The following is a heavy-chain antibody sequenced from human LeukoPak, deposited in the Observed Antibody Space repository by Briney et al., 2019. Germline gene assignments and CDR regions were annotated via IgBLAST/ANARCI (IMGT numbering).Heavy chain of an antibody. D-gene: IGHD6-19*01. CDR3: ARYGEQWNLDY. CDR2: IKQEGSEK. Sequence: GGSLRLSCAASGFTFSSYWMSWVRQAPGKGLEWVANIKQEGSEKYYVDSVKGRFTISRDNANTSLYLQINSLRAEDTAVYYCARYGEQWNLDYWGQGTLVTVSS. J-gene: IGHJ4*02. V-gene: IGHV3-7*01. CDR1: GFTFSSYW.